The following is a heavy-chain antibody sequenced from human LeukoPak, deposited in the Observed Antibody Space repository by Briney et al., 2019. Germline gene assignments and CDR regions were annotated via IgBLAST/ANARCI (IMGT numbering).Heavy chain of an antibody. D-gene: IGHD2-8*01. J-gene: IGHJ4*02. CDR3: VWGGNGFDY. V-gene: IGHV3-11*01. CDR1: GFTFGDYA. CDR2: ISSSGSTI. Sequence: PGGSLRLSCTASGFTFGDYAMSWIRQAPGKGLEWVSYISSSGSTIYYADFVKGRFTISRDDAKNSLYLQMNSLRAEDTAGYYCVWGGNGFDYWGQGTLVTVSS.